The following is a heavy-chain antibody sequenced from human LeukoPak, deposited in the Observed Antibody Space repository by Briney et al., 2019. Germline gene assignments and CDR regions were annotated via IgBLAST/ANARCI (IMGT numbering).Heavy chain of an antibody. CDR3: AKALEMATTPFDY. CDR1: GFTFDDYA. V-gene: IGHV3-9*01. D-gene: IGHD5-24*01. CDR2: ISWNSGSI. J-gene: IGHJ4*02. Sequence: GGSLRLSCAASGFTFDDYAMHWVRQAPGKGLEWVSGISWNSGSIGYADSVKGRFTISRDNAKNSLYLQMNSLRAEDTALYYCAKALEMATTPFDYWGQGTLVTVSS.